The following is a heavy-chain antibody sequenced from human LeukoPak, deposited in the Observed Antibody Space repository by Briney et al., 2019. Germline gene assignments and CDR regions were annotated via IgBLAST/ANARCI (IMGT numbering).Heavy chain of an antibody. CDR3: ARDQSAYCGGDCPCDY. CDR1: GGTFSSYA. V-gene: IGHV1-69*13. Sequence: GASVKVSCKASGGTFSSYAISWVRQAPGQGLEWMGGIIPIFGTANYAQKFQGRVTITADESTSTAYMELSSLRSEDTAVYYCARDQSAYCGGDCPCDYWGQGTLVTVSS. J-gene: IGHJ4*02. CDR2: IIPIFGTA. D-gene: IGHD2-21*02.